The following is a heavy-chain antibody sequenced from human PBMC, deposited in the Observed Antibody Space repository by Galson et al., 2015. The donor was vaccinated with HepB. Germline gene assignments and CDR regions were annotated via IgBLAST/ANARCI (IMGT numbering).Heavy chain of an antibody. Sequence: SLRLSCAASGFTFSSYGMHWVRQAPGKGLEWVAVIWYDGSNKYYADSVKGRFTISRDNSKNTLYLQMNSLRAEDTAVYYCARDTPYYYDSSGFDYWGQGTLVTVSS. D-gene: IGHD3-22*01. CDR3: ARDTPYYYDSSGFDY. V-gene: IGHV3-33*08. CDR2: IWYDGSNK. CDR1: GFTFSSYG. J-gene: IGHJ4*02.